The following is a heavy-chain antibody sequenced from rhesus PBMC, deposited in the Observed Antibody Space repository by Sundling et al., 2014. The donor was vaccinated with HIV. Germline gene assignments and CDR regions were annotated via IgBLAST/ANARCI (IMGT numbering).Heavy chain of an antibody. CDR1: GASISSYW. J-gene: IGHJ4*01. CDR3: ARDVGWGGFDY. Sequence: QVQLQESGPGLVKPSETLSLTCTVSGASISSYWWSWIRQPPGKGLEWIGYISGSSGSTDYNPSLKSRVTISTDTSKNQFSLKLSSVTAADTAVYYCARDVGWGGFDYWGQGVLVTVSS. V-gene: IGHV4-165*01. CDR2: ISGSSGST. D-gene: IGHD1-44*01.